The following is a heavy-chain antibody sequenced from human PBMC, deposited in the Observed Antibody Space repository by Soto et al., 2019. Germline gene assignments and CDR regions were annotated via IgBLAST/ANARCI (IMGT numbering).Heavy chain of an antibody. Sequence: SETLSLTCTVSGGSISSYYWSWIRQPPGKGLEWIGYIYYSGSTNYNPSLKSRVSISVDKSKNKVSLNLSSVTAADTADYYCASHSIPGVAGFFLGEWGQGTLVTVSS. J-gene: IGHJ4*02. CDR3: ASHSIPGVAGFFLGE. D-gene: IGHD6-19*01. CDR1: GGSISSYY. CDR2: IYYSGST. V-gene: IGHV4-59*12.